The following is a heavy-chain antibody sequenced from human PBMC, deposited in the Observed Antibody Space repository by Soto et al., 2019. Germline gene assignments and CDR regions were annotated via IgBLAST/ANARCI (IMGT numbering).Heavy chain of an antibody. D-gene: IGHD3-3*01. CDR2: IYYSGST. J-gene: IGHJ6*01. CDR3: ASLSITIFGPDYYYYGMDV. V-gene: IGHV4-39*01. Sequence: PSETLSLTCTVSGGSISGSSYYWGWIRQPPGKGLEWIGSIYYSGSTYYNPSLKSRVTISVDTSKNQFSLKLSSVTAADTAVYYCASLSITIFGPDYYYYGMDVWGQGTTVTVSS. CDR1: GGSISGSSYY.